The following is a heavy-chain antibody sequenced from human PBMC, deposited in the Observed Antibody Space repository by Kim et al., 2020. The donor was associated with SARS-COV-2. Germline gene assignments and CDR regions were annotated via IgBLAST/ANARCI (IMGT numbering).Heavy chain of an antibody. V-gene: IGHV3-11*03. J-gene: IGHJ4*02. CDR2: ITTSSTCT. CDR1: GFTFSDYY. Sequence: GGSLRLSCAASGFTFSDYYMSWIRQAPGKGLECVSYITTSSTCTNYADSVKGRFTISRDNAENSLYLQMNSLRAEDTAVYYCARRRSSWYSQIDFWGQGT. D-gene: IGHD6-13*01. CDR3: ARRRSSWYSQIDF.